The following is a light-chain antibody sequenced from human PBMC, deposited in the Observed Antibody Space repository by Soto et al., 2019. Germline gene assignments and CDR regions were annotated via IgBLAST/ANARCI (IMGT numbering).Light chain of an antibody. CDR3: QQYGSSLIT. CDR2: GVS. V-gene: IGKV3-20*01. Sequence: ILLTQSPGTLSLSPWEGATLSCRASQSVSSSYLAWYQQKPGQAPRLLIYGVSSRATGVSHRFSGSGSGTDFTLTISRLEPEDFAVYYCQQYGSSLITFGQGTRLEIK. CDR1: QSVSSSY. J-gene: IGKJ5*01.